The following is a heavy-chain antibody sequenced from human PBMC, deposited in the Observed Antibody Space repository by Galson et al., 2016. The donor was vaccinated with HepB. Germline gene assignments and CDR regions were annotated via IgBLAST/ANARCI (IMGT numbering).Heavy chain of an antibody. D-gene: IGHD2-2*01. J-gene: IGHJ4*02. CDR3: ARGGNYQLPPL. CDR1: GFTFSSHA. Sequence: SLRLSCAASGFTFSSHAMHWVRQAPGKGLEWLAGISFDGNNNFYMDSLKGRFTLSRDNSKNTAFLQMNSLRVDDTGVYYCARGGNYQLPPLWGQGTLVTVSS. V-gene: IGHV3-30-3*01. CDR2: ISFDGNNN.